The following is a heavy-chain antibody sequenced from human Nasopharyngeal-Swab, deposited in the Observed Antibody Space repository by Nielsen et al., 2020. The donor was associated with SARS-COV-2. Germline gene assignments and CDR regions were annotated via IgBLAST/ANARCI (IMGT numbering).Heavy chain of an antibody. Sequence: SQPLSLTCAVYGGSFSGYYWSWIRQPPGKGLEWIGEINHSGSTNYNPSLKRRVTISVDTSKNQFSLKLSSVTAADTAVYYCARCIAAAGPAPDYWGQGTLVTVSS. CDR2: INHSGST. CDR3: ARCIAAAGPAPDY. J-gene: IGHJ4*02. V-gene: IGHV4-34*01. D-gene: IGHD6-13*01. CDR1: GGSFSGYY.